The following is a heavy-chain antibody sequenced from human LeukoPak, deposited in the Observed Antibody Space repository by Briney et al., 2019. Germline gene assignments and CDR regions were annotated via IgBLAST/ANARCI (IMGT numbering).Heavy chain of an antibody. CDR1: GGTFSSYA. CDR3: ARAISSSWYEYYFGY. D-gene: IGHD6-13*01. CDR2: IIPIFGTA. Sequence: ASVKVSCKASGGTFSSYAISWVRQAPGQGLEWMGRIIPIFGTANYAQKFQGRVTITTDESTSTAYMELSSLRSEDTAVYYCARAISSSWYEYYFGYWGQGTLVTVSS. J-gene: IGHJ4*02. V-gene: IGHV1-69*05.